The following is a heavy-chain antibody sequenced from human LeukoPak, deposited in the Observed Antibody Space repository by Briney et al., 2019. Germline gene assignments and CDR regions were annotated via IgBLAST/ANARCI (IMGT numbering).Heavy chain of an antibody. V-gene: IGHV4-39*01. Sequence: SETLSLTCSVSGAPISGGTYYWGWIRQPPGKGLEWIGSIYYTGRTYDNPSLKSRDTISVDTSKNQFSLKLSSVTAADTAVYHCARRGGSGRAFDYWGQGTLVTVSS. J-gene: IGHJ4*02. D-gene: IGHD1-26*01. CDR2: IYYTGRT. CDR3: ARRGGSGRAFDY. CDR1: GAPISGGTYY.